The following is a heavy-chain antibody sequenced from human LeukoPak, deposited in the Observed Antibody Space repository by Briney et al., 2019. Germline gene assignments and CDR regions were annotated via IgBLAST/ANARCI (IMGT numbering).Heavy chain of an antibody. D-gene: IGHD2-2*01. Sequence: ASVKVSCKASGYTFTSYYMHWVRQAPGQGLEWMGIINPSGGSTSYAQKFQGRVTMTRDMSTSTVYMELSSLRSEDTAVYYCARSLSDCSSTSCSAYVGLNDAFGIWGQGTMVTVSS. V-gene: IGHV1-46*01. CDR3: ARSLSDCSSTSCSAYVGLNDAFGI. CDR1: GYTFTSYY. CDR2: INPSGGST. J-gene: IGHJ3*02.